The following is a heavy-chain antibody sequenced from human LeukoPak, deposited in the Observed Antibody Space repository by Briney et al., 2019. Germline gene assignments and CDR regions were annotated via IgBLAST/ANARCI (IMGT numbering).Heavy chain of an antibody. CDR3: ASGNSYVWDY. J-gene: IGHJ4*02. Sequence: SPSETLSLTCAVYGGSFSGYYWSWIRQPPGKGLEWIGEINHSGSTNYNPSLRSRVTVSVHTSKNQLSLKLSSVTAADTAVYFCASGNSYVWDYWGQGTLVTVSS. CDR2: INHSGST. D-gene: IGHD3-16*01. CDR1: GGSFSGYY. V-gene: IGHV4-34*01.